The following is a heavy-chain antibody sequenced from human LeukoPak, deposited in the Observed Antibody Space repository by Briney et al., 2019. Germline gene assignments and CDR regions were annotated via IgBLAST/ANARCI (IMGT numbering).Heavy chain of an antibody. V-gene: IGHV3-48*03. CDR2: ISSSGTII. CDR3: ARDGDSSALDAFDI. J-gene: IGHJ3*02. D-gene: IGHD3-22*01. Sequence: GGSLRLSCAASGFSFSSYEMNWVRQAPGKGLEWVSYISSSGTIIYYADSVKGRFTISRDNAKNSLSLQMNSLRAEATAVYYCARDGDSSALDAFDIWGQGTMVTVSS. CDR1: GFSFSSYE.